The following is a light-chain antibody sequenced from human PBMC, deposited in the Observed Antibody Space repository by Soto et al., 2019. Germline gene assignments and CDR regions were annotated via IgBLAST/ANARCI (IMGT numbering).Light chain of an antibody. V-gene: IGLV2-8*01. J-gene: IGLJ3*02. CDR3: SSYAGSNNLG. CDR1: SSDVGGYNY. CDR2: EVN. Sequence: QSALTQPPSASGSPGQSVTISCTGTSSDVGGYNYVSWYQQHPGKAPKRTIDEVNKRPAGVPDRFTGSKSGNTASLTVSGLQSEDEAEYYCSSYAGSNNLGFGGGTKLTF.